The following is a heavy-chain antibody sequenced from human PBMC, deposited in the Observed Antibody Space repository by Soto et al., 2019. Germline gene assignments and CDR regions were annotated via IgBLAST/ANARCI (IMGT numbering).Heavy chain of an antibody. V-gene: IGHV4-4*02. D-gene: IGHD2-21*02. Sequence: QVQLQESGPGLVKPSGTLSLTCAVSGGSISSSNWWSWVRQPPGKGLEWIGEIYHSGSTNYNPSLKRRVTISVDTSKSQSSLKLSSVTAADTAVYYCATGLLTYAYGMDVWGQGTTVTVSS. CDR1: GGSISSSNW. CDR2: IYHSGST. CDR3: ATGLLTYAYGMDV. J-gene: IGHJ6*02.